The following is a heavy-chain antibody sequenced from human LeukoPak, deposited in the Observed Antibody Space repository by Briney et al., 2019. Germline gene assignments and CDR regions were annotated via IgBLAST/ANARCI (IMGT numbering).Heavy chain of an antibody. D-gene: IGHD1-26*01. CDR3: AGIIMGATSYDY. Sequence: PGGSLRLSCAASGFTFSSYEMNWFRQAPAKGLEWVSYISSSGSTIYYADSVKGRFTISRDNAKNSLYLQMNSLRAEDTAVYYCAGIIMGATSYDYWGQGTLVTVSS. CDR2: ISSSGSTI. V-gene: IGHV3-48*03. J-gene: IGHJ4*02. CDR1: GFTFSSYE.